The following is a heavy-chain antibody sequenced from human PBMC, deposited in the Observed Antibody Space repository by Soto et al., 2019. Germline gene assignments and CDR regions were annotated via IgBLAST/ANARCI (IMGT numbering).Heavy chain of an antibody. CDR1: GFTFSSYA. CDR2: ISGSGGST. Sequence: GGSLRLSCAASGFTFSSYAMSWVRQAPGKGLEWVSAISGSGGSTYYADSVKGRFTISRDNSKNTLYLQMNSLRAEDTAVYYCAKTIAAAGTVRGNWFDPWGQGTLVTVSS. CDR3: AKTIAAAGTVRGNWFDP. J-gene: IGHJ5*02. D-gene: IGHD6-13*01. V-gene: IGHV3-23*01.